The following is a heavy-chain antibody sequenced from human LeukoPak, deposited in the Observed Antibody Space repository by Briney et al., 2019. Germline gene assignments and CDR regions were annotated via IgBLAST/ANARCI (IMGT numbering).Heavy chain of an antibody. Sequence: GGSLRLSCAASGFTFSSYAMHWVRQAPGKGLERGAVIWYDGSNKYYADSVKGRFTISRDNSKNTLYLQMNGLRAEDTAVYYCARDRVVVAATEGYYFDYWGQGTLVTVSS. V-gene: IGHV3-33*01. J-gene: IGHJ4*02. CDR2: IWYDGSNK. D-gene: IGHD2-15*01. CDR1: GFTFSSYA. CDR3: ARDRVVVAATEGYYFDY.